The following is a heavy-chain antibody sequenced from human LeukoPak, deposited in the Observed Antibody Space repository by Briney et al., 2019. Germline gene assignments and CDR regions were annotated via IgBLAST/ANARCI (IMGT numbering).Heavy chain of an antibody. CDR1: GGSISSSSYY. V-gene: IGHV4-39*01. Sequence: SETLSLTCTVSGGSISSSSYYWGWIRQPPGKGLEWIGSIYYSGSTYYNPSLKSRVTISVDTSKNQFSLKLSSVTAADTAVYYCASLTRRGYYYYYYYMDVWGKGTTVTVSS. CDR2: IYYSGST. CDR3: ASLTRRGYYYYYYYMDV. J-gene: IGHJ6*03.